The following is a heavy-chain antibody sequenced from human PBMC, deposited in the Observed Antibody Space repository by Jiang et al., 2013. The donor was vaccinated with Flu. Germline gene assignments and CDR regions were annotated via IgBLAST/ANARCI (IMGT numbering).Heavy chain of an antibody. CDR2: IYPGDSDT. V-gene: IGHV5-51*01. CDR3: ARQDDSYGMDV. Sequence: MPGKGLEWMGIIYPGDSDTRYSPSFQGQVTISADKSISTAYLQWSSLKASDTAMYYCARQDDSYGMDVWGQGTTVTVSS. J-gene: IGHJ6*02. D-gene: IGHD3-3*01.